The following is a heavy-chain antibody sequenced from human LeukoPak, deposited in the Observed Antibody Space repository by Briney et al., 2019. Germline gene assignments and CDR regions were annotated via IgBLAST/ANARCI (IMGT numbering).Heavy chain of an antibody. CDR3: ARVGHDGRDY. Sequence: SETLSLTCTVSGGSISSSSYYWGWIRQPPGKGLKWIGSIYYSGSTYYNPSLKSRVTISVDTSKNQFSLKLSSVTAADTAVYYCARVGHDGRDYWGQGTLVTVSS. CDR1: GGSISSSSYY. V-gene: IGHV4-39*07. D-gene: IGHD3/OR15-3a*01. CDR2: IYYSGST. J-gene: IGHJ4*02.